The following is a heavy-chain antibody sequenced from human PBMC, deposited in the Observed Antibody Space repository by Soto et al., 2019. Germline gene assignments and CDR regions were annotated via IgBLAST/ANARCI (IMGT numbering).Heavy chain of an antibody. V-gene: IGHV4-59*06. CDR3: ARSVFP. CDR1: GGSISPYY. Sequence: SETLSLTCTVSGGSISPYYWHWIRQPPGKGLEWIGYIYYSGSTYYNPPLKSRVTISVDTSKNQFSLKLSSVTAADTAIYYCARSVFPWGQGTLVTVSS. CDR2: IYYSGST. J-gene: IGHJ5*02.